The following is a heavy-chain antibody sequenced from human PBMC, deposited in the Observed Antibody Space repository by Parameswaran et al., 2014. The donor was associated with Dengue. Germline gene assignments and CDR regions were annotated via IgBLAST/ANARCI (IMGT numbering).Heavy chain of an antibody. J-gene: IGHJ6*02. V-gene: IGHV3-9*01. Sequence: PGKGLEWVSGISWNSGSIGYAGSVKGRFTISRDNAKNSLYLQMNSLRAEDTALYYCAKEDQGMDVWGQGTTVTVSS. CDR3: AKEDQGMDV. CDR2: ISWNSGSI.